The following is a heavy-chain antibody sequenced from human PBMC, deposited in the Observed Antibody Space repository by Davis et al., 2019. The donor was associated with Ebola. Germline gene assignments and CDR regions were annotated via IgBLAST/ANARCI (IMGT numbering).Heavy chain of an antibody. V-gene: IGHV4-39*07. Sequence: SETLSLTCTVSGGSISSSSYYWSWIRQTPGRGLEWIGEINHIGNTNYNSSLKSRLTISVDTSKNQFSLKLSSVTAADTAVYYCVRGLGMGWFDPWGQGTLVTVSS. CDR1: GGSISSSSYY. CDR3: VRGLGMGWFDP. CDR2: INHIGNT. J-gene: IGHJ5*02. D-gene: IGHD1-26*01.